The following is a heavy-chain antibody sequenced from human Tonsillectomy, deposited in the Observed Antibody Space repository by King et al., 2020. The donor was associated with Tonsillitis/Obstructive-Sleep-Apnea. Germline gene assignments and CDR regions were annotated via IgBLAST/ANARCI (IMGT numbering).Heavy chain of an antibody. J-gene: IGHJ5*02. CDR1: GGSISSGGHY. CDR2: IYYSGST. CDR3: ASYSCSSTNCYFGRWFDP. D-gene: IGHD2-2*01. Sequence: QLQESGPGLVKPSQTLSLTCTVSGGSISSGGHYRSWIRQHPGKGLEWIGYIYYSGSTYYNPSLKSRVTISVDTSKNQFSLRLSSVTAADTAVYYCASYSCSSTNCYFGRWFDPWGQGTLVTVSS. V-gene: IGHV4-31*03.